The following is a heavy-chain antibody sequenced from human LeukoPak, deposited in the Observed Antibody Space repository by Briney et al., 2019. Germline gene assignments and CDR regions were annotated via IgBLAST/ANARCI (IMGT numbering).Heavy chain of an antibody. J-gene: IGHJ4*02. CDR3: ARDPPYYYGSGSLDY. V-gene: IGHV3-30*03. CDR2: ISDDGSNK. CDR1: GFTLSRHG. Sequence: GGSLRLSCTASGFTLSRHGMHWVRQAPGKGLEWVAVISDDGSNKYYADSVKGRFTISRDTYKNTLYLQMNSLRAEDTAVYYCARDPPYYYGSGSLDYWGQGTLVTVSS. D-gene: IGHD3-10*01.